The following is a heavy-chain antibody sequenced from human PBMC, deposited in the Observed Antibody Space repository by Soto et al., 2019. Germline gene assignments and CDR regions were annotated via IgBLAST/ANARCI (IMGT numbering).Heavy chain of an antibody. Sequence: PSETLSLTCTVSGGSLSRYYWGWIRQPPGKGLEWIGYIYSGGNTNYNPSLKSRVTISVDMSKNQFSLKLSSVTAADTAIYYCARDMKSSYYYYALDVWGQGTTVTVSS. D-gene: IGHD3-16*01. CDR1: GGSLSRYY. CDR2: IYSGGNT. V-gene: IGHV4-59*01. CDR3: ARDMKSSYYYYALDV. J-gene: IGHJ6*02.